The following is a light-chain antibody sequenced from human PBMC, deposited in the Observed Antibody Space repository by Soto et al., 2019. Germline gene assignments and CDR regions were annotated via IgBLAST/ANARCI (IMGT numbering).Light chain of an antibody. J-gene: IGKJ4*01. CDR1: QSVSSN. Sequence: EIVMTQSPATLSVSPGERATLACRASQSVSSNLAWYQQKPGQATRLLIYGASTRATGIPARFSGSGSGTEFTLTISSLQSEDFAVYYCQQYSNWPPLTFGGGTKVEIK. CDR3: QQYSNWPPLT. V-gene: IGKV3-15*01. CDR2: GAS.